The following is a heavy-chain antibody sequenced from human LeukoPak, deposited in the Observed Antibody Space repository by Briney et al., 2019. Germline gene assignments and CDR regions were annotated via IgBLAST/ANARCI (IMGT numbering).Heavy chain of an antibody. Sequence: PSETLSLTCSVSGGSPTNYYWGWIRHPPGKGLEFIGYIHSDGTTNYDSSLQSRVAISLDTSKIQFSLRLYSVTAADTALYFCARLNFRGGEALHFDSWGQGTLVTVSS. J-gene: IGHJ4*02. CDR2: IHSDGTT. D-gene: IGHD3-16*01. V-gene: IGHV4-4*09. CDR3: ARLNFRGGEALHFDS. CDR1: GGSPTNYY.